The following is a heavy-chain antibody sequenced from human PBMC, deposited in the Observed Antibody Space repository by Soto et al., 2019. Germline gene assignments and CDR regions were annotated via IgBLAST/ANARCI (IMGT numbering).Heavy chain of an antibody. V-gene: IGHV3-53*01. CDR1: GFTVSSNY. CDR3: ARAAPPYYYDSSGYRPIAFDI. J-gene: IGHJ3*02. CDR2: IYSGGST. Sequence: LRLSCAASGFTVSSNYMSWVRQAPGKGLEWVSVIYSGGSTYYADSVKGRFTISRDNSKNTLYLQMNSLRAEDTAVYYCARAAPPYYYDSSGYRPIAFDIWGQGTMVTVSS. D-gene: IGHD3-22*01.